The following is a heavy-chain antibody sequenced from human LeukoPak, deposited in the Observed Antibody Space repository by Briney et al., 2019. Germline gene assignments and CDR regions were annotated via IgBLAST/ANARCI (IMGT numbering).Heavy chain of an antibody. Sequence: GGSLRLSCAASGFTFSSYSMNWVRQAPGKGLEWVSSISSSSSYIYYADSVKGRFTISRDNAKNSLYLQMNSLRAEDTAVYYCAREGVEAGTDFDYWGQGTLVTVSS. CDR3: AREGVEAGTDFDY. CDR1: GFTFSSYS. D-gene: IGHD6-19*01. V-gene: IGHV3-21*01. CDR2: ISSSSSYI. J-gene: IGHJ4*02.